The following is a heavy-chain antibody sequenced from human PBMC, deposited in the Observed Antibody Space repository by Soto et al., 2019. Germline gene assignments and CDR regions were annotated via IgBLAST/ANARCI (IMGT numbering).Heavy chain of an antibody. J-gene: IGHJ5*02. V-gene: IGHV4-39*07. Sequence: SETLSLTCTVSGGSISSSSYYWGWIRQPPGKGLEWIGSIYYSGSTYYNPSLKSRVTISVDTSKNQLSLKLSSVTAADTAVYYCARVSSIAADHSWFDRWGQGTLVTVSS. CDR2: IYYSGST. D-gene: IGHD6-13*01. CDR1: GGSISSSSYY. CDR3: ARVSSIAADHSWFDR.